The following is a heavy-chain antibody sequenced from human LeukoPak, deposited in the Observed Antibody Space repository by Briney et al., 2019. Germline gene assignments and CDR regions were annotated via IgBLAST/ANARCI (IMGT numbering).Heavy chain of an antibody. Sequence: ASVKVSCKASGYTFTTYGITWVRQAPGQGLECMGWISAYNGNTNYAQKLQGRVTMTTDTSTSTACMELRSLRSDDTAVYYCARDQSPGDIVPTTFDYWGQGTLVTVSS. V-gene: IGHV1-18*04. D-gene: IGHD5-12*01. CDR3: ARDQSPGDIVPTTFDY. CDR1: GYTFTTYG. CDR2: ISAYNGNT. J-gene: IGHJ4*02.